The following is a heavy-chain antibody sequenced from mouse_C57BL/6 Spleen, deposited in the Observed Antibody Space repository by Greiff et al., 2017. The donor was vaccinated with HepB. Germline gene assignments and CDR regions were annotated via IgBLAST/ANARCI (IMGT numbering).Heavy chain of an antibody. CDR2: IYPGDGDT. Sequence: VQLQQSGPELVKPGASVKISCKASGYAFSSPWMNWVKQRPGKGLEWIGRIYPGDGDTNYNGQFKGKATLTADKSSSTAYMQLSSLTSEDSAVYFCAPSTMVTTGDYYAMDYWGQGTSVTVSS. CDR3: APSTMVTTGDYYAMDY. D-gene: IGHD2-2*01. CDR1: GYAFSSPW. J-gene: IGHJ4*01. V-gene: IGHV1-82*01.